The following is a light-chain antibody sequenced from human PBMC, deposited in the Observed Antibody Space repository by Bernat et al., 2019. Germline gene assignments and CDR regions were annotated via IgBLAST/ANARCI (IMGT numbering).Light chain of an antibody. CDR2: TTN. CDR1: SGSVSTSNY. J-gene: IGLJ1*01. V-gene: IGLV8-61*01. Sequence: QTLVTQESSFSVSPGGTLTPTCGLNSGSVSTSNYPSWYQQTPGQAPRTLIYTTNTRSSGVSDRFSGSILENKAALTITGAQPDDESHYYCMLYVGGGIYVFGTGTKVTVL. CDR3: MLYVGGGIYV.